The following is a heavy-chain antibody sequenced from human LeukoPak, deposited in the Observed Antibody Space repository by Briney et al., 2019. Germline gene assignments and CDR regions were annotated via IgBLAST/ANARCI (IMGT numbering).Heavy chain of an antibody. Sequence: GGSLRLSCAASGFTFNTYAMHWVRQAPGKGLEWVAVISYDGSNKYHADSVEGRFTISRDNSMNTLYLQMSSLRTEDTAVYYCARDNNWGSTHYWGQGTLVTVSS. D-gene: IGHD7-27*01. CDR1: GFTFNTYA. CDR3: ARDNNWGSTHY. J-gene: IGHJ4*02. CDR2: ISYDGSNK. V-gene: IGHV3-30-3*01.